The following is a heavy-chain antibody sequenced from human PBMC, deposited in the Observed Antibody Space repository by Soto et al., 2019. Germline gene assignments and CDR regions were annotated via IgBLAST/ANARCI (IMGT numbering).Heavy chain of an antibody. CDR3: ARHYDFWSGYYPPSPDYYYYYGMDV. V-gene: IGHV1-69*13. CDR2: IIPIFGTA. J-gene: IGHJ6*02. CDR1: GCTFSSYA. Sequence: SVKVSCKASGCTFSSYAISCVRQAPGQGLEWMGGIIPIFGTANYAQKFQGRVTITADESTSTAYMELSSLRSEDTAVYYCARHYDFWSGYYPPSPDYYYYYGMDVWGQGTTVTVSS. D-gene: IGHD3-3*01.